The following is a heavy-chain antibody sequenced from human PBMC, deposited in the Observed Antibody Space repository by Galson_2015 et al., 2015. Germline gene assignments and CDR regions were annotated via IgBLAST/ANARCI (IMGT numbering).Heavy chain of an antibody. J-gene: IGHJ4*02. V-gene: IGHV3-30*18. D-gene: IGHD5-18*01. Sequence: SLRLSCAASGFTFSSYGMHWVRQAPGKGLEWVAVISYDGSNKYYADSVKGRFTISRDNSKNTLYLQMNSLRAEDTAVYYCAKGGWGDGYGPFDYWGQGTLVTVSS. CDR2: ISYDGSNK. CDR1: GFTFSSYG. CDR3: AKGGWGDGYGPFDY.